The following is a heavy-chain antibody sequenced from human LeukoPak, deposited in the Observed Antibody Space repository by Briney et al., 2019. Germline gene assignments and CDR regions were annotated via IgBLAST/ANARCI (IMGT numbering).Heavy chain of an antibody. J-gene: IGHJ4*02. V-gene: IGHV4-31*03. CDR1: GGSFSSGGYY. CDR3: ARGFRGTADY. Sequence: SESLSLTCTVSGGSFSSGGYYWIWIRQHPGKGLEWIGHIYQSGSTYYNPSLKSRVTISVDTSKNQFSLKLSSVTAADTAVYCCARGFRGTADYWGQGTLVTVSS. D-gene: IGHD1-1*01. CDR2: IYQSGST.